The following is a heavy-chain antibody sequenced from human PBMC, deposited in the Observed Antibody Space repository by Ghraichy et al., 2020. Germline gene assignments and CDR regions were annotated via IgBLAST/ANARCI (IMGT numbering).Heavy chain of an antibody. CDR1: GFAFNSYA. J-gene: IGHJ5*02. Sequence: GESLNISCAASGFAFNSYAMSWVRQAPGKGLEWVAIISDSGTTTNYAESMKGRFTISRDKSKYTLHLQMDSLRVDDTAVYYCAKVPGSIGAGWFDPWGQGTLVTVSS. CDR3: AKVPGSIGAGWFDP. V-gene: IGHV3-23*01. CDR2: ISDSGTTT. D-gene: IGHD6-13*01.